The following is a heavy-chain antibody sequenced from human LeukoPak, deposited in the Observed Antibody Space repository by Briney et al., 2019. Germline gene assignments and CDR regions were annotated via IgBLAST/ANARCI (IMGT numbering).Heavy chain of an antibody. CDR1: GGSISSSSYY. Sequence: PSETLSLTCTVSGGSISSSSYYWGWIRQPPGKGLEWIGSIYYSGSTYYNPSLKSRVTISVDTSKNQFSLKLSSVTAADTAVYYCARGGDSSGWYDGYNYFDYWGQGTLVTVSS. D-gene: IGHD6-19*01. J-gene: IGHJ4*02. CDR2: IYYSGST. V-gene: IGHV4-39*07. CDR3: ARGGDSSGWYDGYNYFDY.